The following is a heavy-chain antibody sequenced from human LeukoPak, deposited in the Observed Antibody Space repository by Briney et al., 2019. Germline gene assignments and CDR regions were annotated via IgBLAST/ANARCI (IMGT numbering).Heavy chain of an antibody. Sequence: SVKVSCKASGGTFSSYAISWVRQAPGQGLEWMGRIIPILGIANYAQKFQGRVTITADKSTSTAYMELSSLRSEDTAVYYCARGGKYYYDSSGYSEYYFDYWGQGTLVTVSS. D-gene: IGHD3-22*01. CDR1: GGTFSSYA. V-gene: IGHV1-69*04. CDR2: IIPILGIA. J-gene: IGHJ4*02. CDR3: ARGGKYYYDSSGYSEYYFDY.